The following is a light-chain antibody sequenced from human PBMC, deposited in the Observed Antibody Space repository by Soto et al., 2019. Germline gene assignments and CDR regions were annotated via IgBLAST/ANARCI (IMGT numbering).Light chain of an antibody. J-gene: IGLJ2*01. CDR3: QSYDSRLNAVV. V-gene: IGLV1-40*01. CDR2: GNS. CDR1: SSNIGSGYD. Sequence: QSVLTQPPSLSGAPGQRVTISCTGSSSNIGSGYDVHWYQQLPGTAPKLLIYGNSNRPSGVPDRFSGSKSGTSASLAITGLQAEDESDYYCQSYDSRLNAVVFGGGTKVTVL.